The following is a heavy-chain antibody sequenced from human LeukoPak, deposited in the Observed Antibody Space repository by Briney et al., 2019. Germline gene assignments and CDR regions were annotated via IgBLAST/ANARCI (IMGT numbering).Heavy chain of an antibody. J-gene: IGHJ4*02. Sequence: SETLSLTCTVSGGSISSYYWSWIRQPPGKGLEWIGYIYYSGSTYYNPSLKSRVTISVDTSKNQFSLKLSSVTAADTAVYYCARLYDSSGYYYGYYFDYWGQGTLVTVSS. D-gene: IGHD3-22*01. CDR2: IYYSGST. V-gene: IGHV4-59*06. CDR1: GGSISSYY. CDR3: ARLYDSSGYYYGYYFDY.